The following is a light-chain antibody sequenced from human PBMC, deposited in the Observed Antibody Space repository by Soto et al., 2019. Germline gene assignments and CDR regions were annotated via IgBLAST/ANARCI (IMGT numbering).Light chain of an antibody. CDR2: KAS. CDR1: QSISSW. Sequence: DIQMTQSPSTLSASVGDRVTITCRASQSISSWLAWYQQKPGKAPKLLIYKASSLESGVPSRFSGSGSGTEFTLTISSLQPDDFASYYCHQYNSLYTFRQGTKLEIK. J-gene: IGKJ2*01. CDR3: HQYNSLYT. V-gene: IGKV1-5*03.